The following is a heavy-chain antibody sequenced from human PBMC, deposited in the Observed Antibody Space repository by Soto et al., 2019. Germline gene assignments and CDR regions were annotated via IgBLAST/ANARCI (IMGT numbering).Heavy chain of an antibody. D-gene: IGHD3-10*01. CDR3: ARGSGSYVYYYYYGMDV. CDR1: GYTFTSYA. J-gene: IGHJ6*02. V-gene: IGHV1-3*01. CDR2: INAGNGNT. Sequence: ASVKVSCKASGYTFTSYAMHWVRQAPGQRLEWMGWINAGNGNTKYSQKFQGRVTITRDTSASTAYMELSSLRSEDTAVYYCARGSGSYVYYYYYGMDVWGQGTTVTVSS.